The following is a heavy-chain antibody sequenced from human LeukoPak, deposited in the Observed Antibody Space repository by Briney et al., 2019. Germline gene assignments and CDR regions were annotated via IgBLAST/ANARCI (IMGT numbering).Heavy chain of an antibody. CDR3: ARDEGTYQRGPFEY. CDR2: ISAYNGST. CDR1: GYTFTTSG. J-gene: IGHJ4*02. V-gene: IGHV1-18*01. Sequence: GASVKVSCKASGYTFTTSGISWVRQAPGQGLEWMGWISAYNGSTKYVQKFQGRVTMTTDTSTSTGYMELRSLRSDDTAVYYCARDEGTYQRGPFEYWGQGTLVTVSS. D-gene: IGHD2-2*01.